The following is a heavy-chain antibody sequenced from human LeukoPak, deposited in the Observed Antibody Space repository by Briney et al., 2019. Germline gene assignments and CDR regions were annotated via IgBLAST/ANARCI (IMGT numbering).Heavy chain of an antibody. CDR2: IYYSGST. CDR3: ARDRYYYGSGSYSTDWYFDL. D-gene: IGHD3-10*01. CDR1: GGSISSYY. Sequence: KPSETLSLTCTVSGGSISSYYWSWIRQPPGKGLEWIGYIYYSGSTNYSPSLKSRVTISVDTSKNQFSLKLSSVTAADTAVYYCARDRYYYGSGSYSTDWYFDLWGRGTLVTVSS. J-gene: IGHJ2*01. V-gene: IGHV4-59*01.